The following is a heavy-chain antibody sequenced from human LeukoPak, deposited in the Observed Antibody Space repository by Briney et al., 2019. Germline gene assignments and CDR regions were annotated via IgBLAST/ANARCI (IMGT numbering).Heavy chain of an antibody. J-gene: IGHJ6*02. V-gene: IGHV1-46*01. CDR2: INPSGGST. CDR3: ARAQRCTNGVCYTYYYYGMDV. CDR1: GYTFTSYD. Sequence: ASVKVSCKASGYTFTSYDINWVRQAPGQGLEWMGIINPSGGSTSYAQKFQGRVTMTRDTSTSTVYMELSRLRSEDTAVYYCARAQRCTNGVCYTYYYYGMDVWGQGTTVTVSS. D-gene: IGHD2-8*01.